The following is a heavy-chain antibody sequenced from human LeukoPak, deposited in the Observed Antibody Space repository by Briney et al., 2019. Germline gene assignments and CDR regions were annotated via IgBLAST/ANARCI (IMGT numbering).Heavy chain of an antibody. CDR3: ARHSLQQWLVQGDWFDP. J-gene: IGHJ5*02. CDR2: IYYSGST. D-gene: IGHD6-19*01. CDR1: GGSFSGYY. V-gene: IGHV4-39*01. Sequence: SETLSLTCAVYGGSFSGYYWGWIRQPPGKGLEWIGSIYYSGSTYYNPSLKSRVTISVDTSKNQFSLKLSSVTAADTAVYYCARHSLQQWLVQGDWFDPWGQGTLVTVSS.